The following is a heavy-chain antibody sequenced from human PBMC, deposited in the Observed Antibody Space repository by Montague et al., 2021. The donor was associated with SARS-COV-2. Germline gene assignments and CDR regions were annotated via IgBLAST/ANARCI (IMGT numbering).Heavy chain of an antibody. D-gene: IGHD2-8*01. CDR2: MYYSGST. CDR3: ARVARYCTNGVCQTYYYYGLDV. CDR1: GGSTNYYY. J-gene: IGHJ6*02. V-gene: IGHV4-59*01. Sequence: SETLPLTCIVSGGSTNYYYWCWIRQSPGTGLEWIGYMYYSGSTNXNPSLKSRVTMSIYRSKNQFFLKLRSVTAADTAVYYCARVARYCTNGVCQTYYYYGLDVWGQGTTVTVSS.